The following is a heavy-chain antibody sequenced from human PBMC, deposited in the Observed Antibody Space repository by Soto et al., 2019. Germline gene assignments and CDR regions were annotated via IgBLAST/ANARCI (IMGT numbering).Heavy chain of an antibody. V-gene: IGHV3-23*01. CDR2: ISVSGGST. CDR1: GFTFSSYA. J-gene: IGHJ3*02. Sequence: GGSLRLSCAASGFTFSSYAISWVRQAPGKGLEWVSAISVSGGSTYYADSVKGRFTISRDNSKNTLYLQMNSLRAEDTAVYYCAKVSCPLIVVVITQTHAFDIWGQGTMVTVSS. CDR3: AKVSCPLIVVVITQTHAFDI. D-gene: IGHD3-22*01.